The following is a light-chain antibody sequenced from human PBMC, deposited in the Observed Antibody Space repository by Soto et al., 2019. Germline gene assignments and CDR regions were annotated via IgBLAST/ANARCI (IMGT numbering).Light chain of an antibody. CDR2: DVI. Sequence: ALTQPRSVSGSPGQSVTISCTGTSSDVGGYNYVSWYQQHPGKAPKLMIYDVIKRPSGVPDRFSGSKSGNSASLTISGLQAEDEADYFCCSYAGSYTDVFGTGTKVTVL. CDR3: CSYAGSYTDV. CDR1: SSDVGGYNY. J-gene: IGLJ1*01. V-gene: IGLV2-11*01.